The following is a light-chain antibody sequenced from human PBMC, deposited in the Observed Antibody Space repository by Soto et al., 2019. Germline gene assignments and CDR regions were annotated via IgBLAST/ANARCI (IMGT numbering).Light chain of an antibody. CDR3: AVWDDSLGGSYI. CDR2: SHN. V-gene: IGLV1-47*02. J-gene: IGLJ1*01. Sequence: QSVRTQPPSASGTPGQRVTISCSGSSSNIGNNYVSWYQLLPGTAPKLLIYSHNQRPSGVPDRFSGSKSGTSASLAINGLRSEDEGDYYCAVWDDSLGGSYIFGSGTKVTVL. CDR1: SSNIGNNY.